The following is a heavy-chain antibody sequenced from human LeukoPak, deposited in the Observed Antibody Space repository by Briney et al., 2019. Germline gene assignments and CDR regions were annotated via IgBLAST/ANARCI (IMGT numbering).Heavy chain of an antibody. CDR1: GFTFSSYE. J-gene: IGHJ4*02. V-gene: IGHV3-48*03. D-gene: IGHD6-13*01. CDR2: ISSSGSTI. CDR3: ARGYSSQFDY. Sequence: GGSLRLSCAASGFTFSSYEMNWVRQAPGKGLEWVSYISSSGSTIYYADSVKGRFTIFRDNAKNSLYLQMNSLRAEDTAVYYCARGYSSQFDYWGQGTLVTVSS.